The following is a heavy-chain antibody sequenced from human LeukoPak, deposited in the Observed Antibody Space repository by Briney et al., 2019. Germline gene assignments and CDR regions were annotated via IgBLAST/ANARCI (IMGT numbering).Heavy chain of an antibody. V-gene: IGHV3-74*01. Sequence: GRSLRLSCAASGFTFSSYSMHWVRHAPGKGLVWVSRINSDGSSTTYADSVKGRFTISRDNAKNTLYLQMNSLRAEDTTFYYSVRDDYYDGSGYGTFEYWGQGALVTVSS. CDR2: INSDGSST. CDR3: VRDDYYDGSGYGTFEY. J-gene: IGHJ4*02. CDR1: GFTFSSYS. D-gene: IGHD3-22*01.